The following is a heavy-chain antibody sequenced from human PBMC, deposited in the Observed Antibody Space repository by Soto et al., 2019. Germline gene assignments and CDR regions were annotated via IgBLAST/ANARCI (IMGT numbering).Heavy chain of an antibody. J-gene: IGHJ4*02. Sequence: SVKVSCKASGGTFSSYAISWVRQAPGQGLEWMGGIIPIFGTANYAQKFQGRVTITADKSTSTAYMELSSLRSEDTAVYYCARGVWGYSYGTDRGYYFDYSGQGTLVTV. D-gene: IGHD5-18*01. CDR1: GGTFSSYA. CDR3: ARGVWGYSYGTDRGYYFDY. V-gene: IGHV1-69*06. CDR2: IIPIFGTA.